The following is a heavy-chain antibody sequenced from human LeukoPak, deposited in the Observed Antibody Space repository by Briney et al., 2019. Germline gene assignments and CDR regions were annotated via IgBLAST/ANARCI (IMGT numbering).Heavy chain of an antibody. CDR2: ISGSGGTT. J-gene: IGHJ6*04. D-gene: IGHD2-2*01. V-gene: IGHV3-23*01. Sequence: PGGSLRLSRAASGFTFTSYAMSWVRQAPGKGLEWVSAISGSGGTTYYADSVKGRFTISRDNSQNTLYLQMNSLRAEDTAVYYCAKRTECSSTSCPPYYYYGMDVWGKGTTVTVSS. CDR3: AKRTECSSTSCPPYYYYGMDV. CDR1: GFTFTSYA.